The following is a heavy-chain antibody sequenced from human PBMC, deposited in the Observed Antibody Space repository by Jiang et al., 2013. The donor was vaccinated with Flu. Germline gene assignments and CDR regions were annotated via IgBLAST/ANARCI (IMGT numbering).Heavy chain of an antibody. CDR3: ARQGAVTTWYFDL. D-gene: IGHD4-17*01. V-gene: IGHV4-59*08. Sequence: ETLSLTCTASGGSISAYYWSWIRQSPGKGLEWIGYIYYMGDTNYNPSLKSRVTVLVDTSKNQFSLRLGSVTAADTAVYYCARQGAVTTWYFDLRGRGTLVTVSS. CDR2: IYYMGDT. CDR1: GGSISAYY. J-gene: IGHJ2*01.